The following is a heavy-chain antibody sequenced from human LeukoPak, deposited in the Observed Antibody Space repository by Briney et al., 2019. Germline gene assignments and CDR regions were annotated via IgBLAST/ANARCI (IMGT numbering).Heavy chain of an antibody. CDR3: ARVEGDYYYYYMDV. Sequence: SETLSLTCTVSGGSISSGSYYWSWIRQPAGKGLEWIGRICTSGSTNYNPSLKSRVTISVDTSKNQFSLKLSSVTAADTAVYYCARVEGDYYYYYMDVWGKGTTVTISS. CDR1: GGSISSGSYY. D-gene: IGHD1-26*01. V-gene: IGHV4-61*02. J-gene: IGHJ6*03. CDR2: ICTSGST.